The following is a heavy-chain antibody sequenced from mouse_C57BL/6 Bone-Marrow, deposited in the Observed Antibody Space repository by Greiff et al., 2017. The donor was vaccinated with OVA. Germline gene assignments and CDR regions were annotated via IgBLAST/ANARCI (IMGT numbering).Heavy chain of an antibody. CDR2: IDPETGGT. J-gene: IGHJ4*01. CDR1: GYTFTDYE. V-gene: IGHV1-15*01. D-gene: IGHD2-1*01. Sequence: VQLQQSGAELVRPGASVTLSCKASGYTFTDYEMHWVKQTPVHGLEWIGAIDPETGGTAYNQKFKGKATLTADKSSSTAYMELRSLTSEDSAVYDGTRGYCNYYAMDYWGQGTSVTVSS. CDR3: TRGYCNYYAMDY.